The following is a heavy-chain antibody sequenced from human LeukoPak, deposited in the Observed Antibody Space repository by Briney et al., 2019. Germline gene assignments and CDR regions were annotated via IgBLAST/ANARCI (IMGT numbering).Heavy chain of an antibody. CDR3: ARAGVDSSGYYAYDAFDI. CDR2: ISYDGSNK. Sequence: GGSLRLSCAASGFTFSSYSMNWVRQAPGKGLEWVAVISYDGSNKYYADSVKGRFTISRDNSKNTLYLQMNSLRAEDTAVYYCARAGVDSSGYYAYDAFDIWGQGTMVTVSS. V-gene: IGHV3-30*03. CDR1: GFTFSSYS. D-gene: IGHD3-22*01. J-gene: IGHJ3*02.